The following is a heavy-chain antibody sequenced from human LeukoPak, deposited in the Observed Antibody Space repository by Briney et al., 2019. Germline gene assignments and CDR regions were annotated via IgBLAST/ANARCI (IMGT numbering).Heavy chain of an antibody. CDR2: ISYDGSNK. Sequence: GRSLRLSCAASGFTFSSYAMHWVRQAPGKGLEWVAVISYDGSNKYYADSVKGRFTISRDNSKNTLYLQMNSLRAEDTAVYYCASLDKSLDYWGQGTLVTVSS. CDR1: GFTFSSYA. V-gene: IGHV3-30-3*01. J-gene: IGHJ4*02. CDR3: ASLDKSLDY. D-gene: IGHD3-9*01.